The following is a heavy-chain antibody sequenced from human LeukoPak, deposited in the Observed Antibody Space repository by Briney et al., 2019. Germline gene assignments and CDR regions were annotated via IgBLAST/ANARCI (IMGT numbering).Heavy chain of an antibody. J-gene: IGHJ4*02. V-gene: IGHV3-30*18. CDR3: AKDRGFSYASGSSELDY. CDR2: ISYDGSQK. D-gene: IGHD3-10*01. CDR1: GFTFSSHG. Sequence: PGGSLRLTCAASGFTFSSHGSHWVRQAPGKGLEWVAVISYDGSQKHYADSVQGRFTISRDNSRNTVYLQMNGLRDEDTAIYYCAKDRGFSYASGSSELDYWGEGTPVTVSS.